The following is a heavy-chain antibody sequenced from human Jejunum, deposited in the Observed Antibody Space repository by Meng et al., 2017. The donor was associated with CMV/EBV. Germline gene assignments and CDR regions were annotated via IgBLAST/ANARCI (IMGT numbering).Heavy chain of an antibody. V-gene: IGHV3-74*01. CDR1: GFTFSTFW. J-gene: IGHJ3*01. CDR2: INGDGSSI. Sequence: SGFTFSTFWMLWVRQIPRKGLVWVSRINGDGSSISYADPVKGRFTISRDNAKNTLFLQMNSLRAEDTAIYYCARKGYDFAAAFDVWGQGARVTVSS. CDR3: ARKGYDFAAAFDV. D-gene: IGHD5-12*01.